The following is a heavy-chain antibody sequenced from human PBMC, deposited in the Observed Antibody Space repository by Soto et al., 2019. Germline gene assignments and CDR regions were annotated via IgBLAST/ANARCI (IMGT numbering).Heavy chain of an antibody. Sequence: EVQLLESGGGLVQPGGSLRLSCAVSGFIFSNYPMSWVRQAPGKGLEWVSSVSPSGSNTYYADSVKGRFTMSRDNSENRLHLQMNSLRAEDTAGYFCARRDDSGWYSLDYWGQGTPVTVSS. CDR1: GFIFSNYP. CDR2: VSPSGSNT. D-gene: IGHD6-19*01. J-gene: IGHJ4*02. V-gene: IGHV3-23*01. CDR3: ARRDDSGWYSLDY.